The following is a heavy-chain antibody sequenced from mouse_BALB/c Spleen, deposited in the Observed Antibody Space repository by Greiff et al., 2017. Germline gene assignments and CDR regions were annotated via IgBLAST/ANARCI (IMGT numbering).Heavy chain of an antibody. D-gene: IGHD1-1*01. Sequence: VQLKESGPGLVAPSQSLSITCTVSGFSLTSYGVHWVRQPPGKGLEWLGVIWAGGSTNYNSALMSRLSISKDNSKSQVFLKMNSLQTDDTAMYYCARDHYGSNWYFDVWGAGTTVTVSA. CDR3: ARDHYGSNWYFDV. CDR2: IWAGGST. CDR1: GFSLTSYG. V-gene: IGHV2-9*02. J-gene: IGHJ1*01.